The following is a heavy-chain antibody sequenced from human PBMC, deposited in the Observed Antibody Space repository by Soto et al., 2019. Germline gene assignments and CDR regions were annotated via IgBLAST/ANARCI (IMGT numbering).Heavy chain of an antibody. V-gene: IGHV3-30*18. J-gene: IGHJ4*02. Sequence: QVQLVESGGGVVQPGRSLRLSCAASGFTFSSYGMHWVRQAPGKGLVWVAVISYDGSNKYYADSVKGRFTISRDNSKNTLYLQMNSLRAEDTAVYYCAKAGRGYSYGLDYFDYWGQGTLVTVSS. CDR3: AKAGRGYSYGLDYFDY. CDR1: GFTFSSYG. CDR2: ISYDGSNK. D-gene: IGHD5-18*01.